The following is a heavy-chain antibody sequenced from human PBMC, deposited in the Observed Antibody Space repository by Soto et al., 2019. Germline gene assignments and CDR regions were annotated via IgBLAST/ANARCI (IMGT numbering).Heavy chain of an antibody. CDR2: ISAYNGNT. D-gene: IGHD3-10*01. Sequence: APVKVSCKASGYTFTRHGISWERQAPGQGLEWMGWISAYNGNTNYAQKLQGRVTMTTDTSTSTAYMELRSLRTDDRAVYYCARGVYCSGSYLVDYWGQGTLVTVSS. CDR1: GYTFTRHG. J-gene: IGHJ4*02. V-gene: IGHV1-18*01. CDR3: ARGVYCSGSYLVDY.